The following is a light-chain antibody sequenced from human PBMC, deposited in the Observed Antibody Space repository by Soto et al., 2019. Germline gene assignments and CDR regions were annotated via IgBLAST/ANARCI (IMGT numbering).Light chain of an antibody. J-gene: IGLJ2*01. CDR2: DDS. V-gene: IGLV3-21*02. Sequence: YELTQPPSVSVAPGQTASITCGGNVIGSISVHWYQQKPGQAPVLVVFDDSDRPSGIPERFSGSNSRNTATLTISRVEAGDEADYYCQVWDSSSDHVIFGGGTKLTVL. CDR1: VIGSIS. CDR3: QVWDSSSDHVI.